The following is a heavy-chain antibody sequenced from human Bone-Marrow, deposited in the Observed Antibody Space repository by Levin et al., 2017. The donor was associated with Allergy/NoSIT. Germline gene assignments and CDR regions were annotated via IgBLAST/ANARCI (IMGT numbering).Heavy chain of an antibody. CDR3: ARLSDPSGYYLFDY. V-gene: IGHV5-51*01. D-gene: IGHD6-25*01. J-gene: IGHJ4*02. CDR2: AYGGFSDT. CDR1: GYIFNGYW. Sequence: ASVKVSCKASGYIFNGYWIGWVRQLPGKGLEWMGIAYGGFSDTRYSPSFQGQVTVSADESTTTAYLQWTSLKASDTAMYYCARLSDPSGYYLFDYWGQGTLVTVSS.